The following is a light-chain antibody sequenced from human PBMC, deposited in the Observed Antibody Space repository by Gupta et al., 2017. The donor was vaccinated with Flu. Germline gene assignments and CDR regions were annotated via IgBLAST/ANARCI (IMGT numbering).Light chain of an antibody. V-gene: IGKV1-39*01. CDR1: QSISTY. CDR2: AAS. Sequence: DIQMTQSPSSLSASVGDRVTITCRESQSISTYLNWYQQKPGKAPKFLIYAASSLQSGVPSRFSGSRSGTDFTLTISILQPEDFATYYCQQSYSMPLTFGPGTKVEIK. CDR3: QQSYSMPLT. J-gene: IGKJ3*01.